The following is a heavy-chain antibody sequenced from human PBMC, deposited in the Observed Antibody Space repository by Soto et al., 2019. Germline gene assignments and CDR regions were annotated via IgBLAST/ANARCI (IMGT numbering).Heavy chain of an antibody. J-gene: IGHJ4*02. CDR2: ISSSGGTT. D-gene: IGHD2-21*01. V-gene: IGHV3-23*01. CDR1: GFTFSEYA. Sequence: EVQLLESGGGLVQPGGSLRLSCAASGFTFSEYAMSWVRQAPGKGLEWVSSISSSGGTTSYTDFVKGRFTISRENSKNTLFLQMNGLRAEDTAIYYCTKEPKKSISHDYWGLGTLVTVSP. CDR3: TKEPKKSISHDY.